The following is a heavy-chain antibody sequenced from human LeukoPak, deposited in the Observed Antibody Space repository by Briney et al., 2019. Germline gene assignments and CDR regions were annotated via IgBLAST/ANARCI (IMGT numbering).Heavy chain of an antibody. CDR3: ARLFGYCSGGNCYEDFFDY. CDR1: GFTFSTYE. CDR2: ISGSGTST. J-gene: IGHJ4*02. D-gene: IGHD2-15*01. V-gene: IGHV3-48*03. Sequence: GGSLRLSCAATGFTFSTYEMNWVRQAPGKGLEWVSYISGSGTSTYYADSVKGRFTISRDNAKNSLYLQMNSLRAEDTAVYYCARLFGYCSGGNCYEDFFDYWGQGVLVTVSS.